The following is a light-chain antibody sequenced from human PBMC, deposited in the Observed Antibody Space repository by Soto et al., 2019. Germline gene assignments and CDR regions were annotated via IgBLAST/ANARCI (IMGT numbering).Light chain of an antibody. CDR1: SSNIGAGYD. J-gene: IGLJ3*02. CDR2: GNS. V-gene: IGLV1-40*01. CDR3: QAYASSLCGWV. Sequence: QPVLTQPPSVSGAPGQRVTISCTGSSSNIGAGYDVHWYQQLPGTAPKLLIYGNSNRPSGVPDRFSGSKSGTSATLAITGLQAEEEAHYWGQAYASSLCGWVSGGGTTLTLL.